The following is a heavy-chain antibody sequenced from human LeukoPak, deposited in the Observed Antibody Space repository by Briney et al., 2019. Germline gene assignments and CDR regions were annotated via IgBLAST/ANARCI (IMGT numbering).Heavy chain of an antibody. J-gene: IGHJ4*02. V-gene: IGHV4-30-2*01. Sequence: SETLSLTCAVSGGSISSGGYSWSWIRQPPGKGLEWIGYIYHSGSTYYNPSLKSRVTISVDRSKNQFSLKLSSVTAADTAVYYCARAVMEYDYVWGSYRSHFDYWGQGTLVTVSS. CDR2: IYHSGST. CDR3: ARAVMEYDYVWGSYRSHFDY. D-gene: IGHD3-16*02. CDR1: GGSISSGGYS.